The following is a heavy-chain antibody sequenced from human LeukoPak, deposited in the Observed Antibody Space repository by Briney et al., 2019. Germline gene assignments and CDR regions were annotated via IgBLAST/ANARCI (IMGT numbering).Heavy chain of an antibody. Sequence: GGSLRLSCAASGFTFSSYWMNWVRQAPGKGLEWVANIKQDGSEKYYVDSVKGRFTISRDNAKNLLYLQMHSLRAEDTAVYYCARSPYYYDRSGRNWYFDLWGRGTLVTVSS. J-gene: IGHJ2*01. V-gene: IGHV3-7*01. CDR3: ARSPYYYDRSGRNWYFDL. CDR1: GFTFSSYW. CDR2: IKQDGSEK. D-gene: IGHD3-22*01.